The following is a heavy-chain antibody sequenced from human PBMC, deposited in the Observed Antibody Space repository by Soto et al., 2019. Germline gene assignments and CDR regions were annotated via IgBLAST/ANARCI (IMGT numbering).Heavy chain of an antibody. V-gene: IGHV3-23*01. CDR1: GFTFSTYA. CDR2: ITGRGDKT. J-gene: IGHJ5*02. D-gene: IGHD2-21*01. Sequence: EVQLLESGGGLVQPGGSLGLSCAASGFTFSTYAMRWVRQAPGEGLEWVSAITGRGDKTFYADSVKGRFTISRDTSKNTLYLQMSSLRAEDAAVYYCAKGGDGYCDSERCIAYWCDPGGQGALVTLSS. CDR3: AKGGDGYCDSERCIAYWCDP.